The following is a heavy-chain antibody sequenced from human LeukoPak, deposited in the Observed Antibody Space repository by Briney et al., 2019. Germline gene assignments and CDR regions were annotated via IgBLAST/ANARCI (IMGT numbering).Heavy chain of an antibody. Sequence: GGSLRLSCAASGFTFTTYAMSWVRQAPGKGLEWVSSITGSGDSTYYADSVKGRFTISRDNSKNTLYLQMNSLRAEDTAVYHCARDGGSYLQPTDYWGQGTLVTVSS. J-gene: IGHJ4*02. D-gene: IGHD1-26*01. V-gene: IGHV3-23*01. CDR2: ITGSGDST. CDR1: GFTFTTYA. CDR3: ARDGGSYLQPTDY.